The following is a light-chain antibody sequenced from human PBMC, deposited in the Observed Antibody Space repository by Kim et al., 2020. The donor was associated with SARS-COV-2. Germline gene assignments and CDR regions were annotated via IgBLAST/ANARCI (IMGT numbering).Light chain of an antibody. CDR2: GKN. CDR3: NSRDSSGNHPHVV. Sequence: GQTVRITCQGDSLRSYYASWYQQKPVQAPVLVIYGKNNRPSGIPDRFSGSSSGNTASLTITGAQAEDEADYYCNSRDSSGNHPHVVFGGGTQLTVL. J-gene: IGLJ2*01. CDR1: SLRSYY. V-gene: IGLV3-19*01.